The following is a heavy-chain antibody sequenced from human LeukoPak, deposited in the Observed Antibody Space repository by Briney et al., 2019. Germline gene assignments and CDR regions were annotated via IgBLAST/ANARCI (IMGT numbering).Heavy chain of an antibody. V-gene: IGHV4-61*09. J-gene: IGHJ6*03. CDR1: GGSISSGRYC. D-gene: IGHD3-10*01. CDR3: ARGRGYYGSGNYRNYYYYYMDV. Sequence: SQTLSLTCTVSGGSISSGRYCYSWIRQPAEKGLEWIGHFYTGGSTNSNPSLKSRVTISVGTSKNQFSLNLSSVTAADTAVYYCARGRGYYGSGNYRNYYYYYMDVWGKGTTVTISS. CDR2: FYTGGST.